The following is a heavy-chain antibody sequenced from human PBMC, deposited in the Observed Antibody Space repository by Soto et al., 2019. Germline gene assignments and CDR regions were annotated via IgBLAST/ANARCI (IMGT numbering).Heavy chain of an antibody. CDR1: GGSISSYY. CDR2: IYYSGST. D-gene: IGHD3-22*01. CDR3: ARDAPSYYYDSRYYYYGMDV. Sequence: ETLSLTCTVSGGSISSYYWSWIRQPPGKGLEWIGYIYYSGSTNYNPSLKSRVTISVDTSKNQFSLKLSSVTAADTAVYYCARDAPSYYYDSRYYYYGMDVWGQGTTVTVSS. J-gene: IGHJ6*02. V-gene: IGHV4-59*01.